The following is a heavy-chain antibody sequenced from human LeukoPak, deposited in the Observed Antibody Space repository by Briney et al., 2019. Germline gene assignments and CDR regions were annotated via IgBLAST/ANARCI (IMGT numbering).Heavy chain of an antibody. CDR1: GFTVSTSY. Sequence: GGSLRLSCATSGFTVSTSYVTWVRQAPGKGLEWVSLIYANGNTYYADSVKGRFTISRDISKNMLYLEMNSLRAEDTGVYNCARAVVVGATTLYFDYWGQGTLVTVSS. J-gene: IGHJ4*02. CDR3: ARAVVVGATTLYFDY. D-gene: IGHD1-26*01. CDR2: IYANGNT. V-gene: IGHV3-66*01.